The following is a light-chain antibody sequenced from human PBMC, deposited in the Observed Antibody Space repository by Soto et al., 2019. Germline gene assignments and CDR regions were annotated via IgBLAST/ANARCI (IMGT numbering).Light chain of an antibody. Sequence: PKLCIAPCEGTTHSSVASQSVSNYLAWYQQKPGQAPRLLISDASNRATGIPVRFSGSGSGKDFTLTISRLEAADSAAYYCQERSNWPSITLGQGTRLEI. CDR3: QERSNWPSIT. V-gene: IGKV3-11*01. CDR2: DAS. CDR1: QSVSNY. J-gene: IGKJ5*01.